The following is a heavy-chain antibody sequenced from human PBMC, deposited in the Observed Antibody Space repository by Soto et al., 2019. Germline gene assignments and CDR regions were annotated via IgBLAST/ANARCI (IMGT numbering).Heavy chain of an antibody. J-gene: IGHJ6*02. Sequence: ASVKVCCKASVYTFTSYAMHWVRQAPGQRLEWMGWINAGNGNTKYSQKFQGRVTITRDTSASTAYMELRSLRSDDTAVYYCARDLDIVVVPAAMRRTFYYYYGMDVWGQGTTVTVSS. CDR3: ARDLDIVVVPAAMRRTFYYYYGMDV. CDR2: INAGNGNT. CDR1: VYTFTSYA. D-gene: IGHD2-2*03. V-gene: IGHV1-3*01.